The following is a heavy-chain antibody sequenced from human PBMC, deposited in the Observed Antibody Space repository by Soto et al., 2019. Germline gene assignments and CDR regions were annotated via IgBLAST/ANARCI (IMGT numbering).Heavy chain of an antibody. CDR2: IWYDGSNK. V-gene: IGHV3-33*01. J-gene: IGHJ4*02. D-gene: IGHD6-13*01. Sequence: QVQLVESGGGVVQPGRSLRLSCAASGFTFSSYGMHWVRQAPGKGLEWVAVIWYDGSNKYYADSVKGRFTISRDNSKNTLYLQMNGLRAEDTAVYYCASWGIAAGDYWCQGTLVTVSS. CDR1: GFTFSSYG. CDR3: ASWGIAAGDY.